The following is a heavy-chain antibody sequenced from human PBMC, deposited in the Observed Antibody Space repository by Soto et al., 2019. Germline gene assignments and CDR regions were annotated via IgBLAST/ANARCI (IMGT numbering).Heavy chain of an antibody. CDR2: VNPSGGHT. V-gene: IGHV1-46*01. Sequence: QVQLVQSGAEVKKPGASVKVSCKASGDTFTDYYIHWVRQAPGQGLEWMGTVNPSGGHTTYAQHFLGRLTMTRDTSTSTLYMELTSLTPEDTAVDYCARGGHVVVVTAALDYWGQGTLVTVSS. CDR1: GDTFTDYY. CDR3: ARGGHVVVVTAALDY. J-gene: IGHJ4*02. D-gene: IGHD2-21*02.